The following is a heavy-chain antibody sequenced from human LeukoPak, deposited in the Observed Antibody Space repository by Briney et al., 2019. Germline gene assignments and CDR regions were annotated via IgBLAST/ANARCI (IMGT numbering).Heavy chain of an antibody. CDR3: ARTPLTQPITGHYEY. CDR1: AYILTDYY. J-gene: IGHJ4*02. D-gene: IGHD2-2*01. Sequence: ASVTVSCKSSAYILTDYYMHWVRQAPGRGLDWMGWINPNSDGTNYAQKFQGRVTMTWDASISTAYMELSSLRSDDTAVYYCARTPLTQPITGHYEYWGQGTLVTVSS. CDR2: INPNSDGT. V-gene: IGHV1-2*02.